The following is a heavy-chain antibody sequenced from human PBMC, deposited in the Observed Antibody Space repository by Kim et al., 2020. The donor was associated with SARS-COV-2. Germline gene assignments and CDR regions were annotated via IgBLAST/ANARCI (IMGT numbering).Heavy chain of an antibody. J-gene: IGHJ5*02. Sequence: GGSLRLSCAASGFTFSSYAMHWVRQAPGKGLEWVAVISYDGSNKYYADSVKGRFTISRDNSKNTLYLQMNSLRAEDTAVYYCARGGSGSYYNSWFDPWGQGTLVTVSS. V-gene: IGHV3-30-3*01. CDR1: GFTFSSYA. CDR2: ISYDGSNK. D-gene: IGHD3-10*01. CDR3: ARGGSGSYYNSWFDP.